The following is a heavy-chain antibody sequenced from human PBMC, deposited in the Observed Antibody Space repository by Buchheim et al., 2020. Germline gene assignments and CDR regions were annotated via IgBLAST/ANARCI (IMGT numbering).Heavy chain of an antibody. D-gene: IGHD3-22*01. J-gene: IGHJ4*02. CDR2: IGGAGGST. Sequence: EVELLESGGGLVQPGGSLRLSCTVSGFPFRSYAMNWVRQAPGRGLECIATIGGAGGSTKYTDSVRGRFIVSRDNRKNTLYLQMNSLRAEDTAVYYCPTVDSSGYPGWGQGTL. CDR1: GFPFRSYA. CDR3: PTVDSSGYPG. V-gene: IGHV3-23*01.